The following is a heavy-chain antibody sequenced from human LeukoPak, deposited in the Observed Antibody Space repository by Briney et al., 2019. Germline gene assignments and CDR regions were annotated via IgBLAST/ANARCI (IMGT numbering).Heavy chain of an antibody. CDR3: VREARGGVDF. V-gene: IGHV3-11*01. CDR1: GFTFSDRY. J-gene: IGHJ4*02. CDR2: ISPGGDTR. D-gene: IGHD3-16*01. Sequence: GGSLRLSCAASGFTFSDRYMSWIRQAPGKGLEWVSYISPGGDTRYYADSVKGRFTISRDNAENSLYLQMNSLRAEDTAVYYCVREARGGVDFWGQGTLVTVSS.